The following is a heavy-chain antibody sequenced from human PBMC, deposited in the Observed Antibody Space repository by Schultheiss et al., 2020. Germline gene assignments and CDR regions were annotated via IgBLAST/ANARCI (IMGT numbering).Heavy chain of an antibody. CDR3: ARHGGERSPPLYGMYV. CDR1: VGSISSYY. CDR2: IYYSGST. Sequence: SETLSLTCTVSVGSISSYYWSWIRQPPGKVLEWIGYIYYSGSTNYNPSLKGRVTISVDTSKNQFSLKLSSVTAADTSVYYCARHGGERSPPLYGMYVWCQGTPVTVSS. D-gene: IGHD2-21*01. V-gene: IGHV4-59*08. J-gene: IGHJ6*02.